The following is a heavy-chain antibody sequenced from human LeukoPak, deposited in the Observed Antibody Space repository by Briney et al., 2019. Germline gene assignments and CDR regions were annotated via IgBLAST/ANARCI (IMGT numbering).Heavy chain of an antibody. J-gene: IGHJ3*01. CDR3: ARRYCSTCPTGHAFDL. Sequence: GGSLRLSCAASGFTFSSYWMSWVRQAPGKGLEWVANIKHDGSEKYYVDSVKGRFTISRDNSKNTLYLQLNSLRAEDTAVYYCARRYCSTCPTGHAFDLWGQGTMVTVSS. D-gene: IGHD2-2*01. CDR1: GFTFSSYW. V-gene: IGHV3-7*03. CDR2: IKHDGSEK.